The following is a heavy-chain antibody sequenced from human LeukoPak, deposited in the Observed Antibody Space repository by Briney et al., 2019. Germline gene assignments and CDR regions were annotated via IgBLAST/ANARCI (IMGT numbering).Heavy chain of an antibody. J-gene: IGHJ3*01. V-gene: IGHV3-15*01. CDR1: RFTFSDAW. CDR2: IKTKTDGGTT. Sequence: GGSLRLSCVASRFTFSDAWLSWWRQAPGQGLEWLGRIKTKTDGGTTDYAAPVKGRFTISRDDSKDTLYLQMNSLKSDDTAVYYCANIFGGNSHRSDYWGQGTMVTVSS. D-gene: IGHD4-23*01. CDR3: ANIFGGNSHRSDY.